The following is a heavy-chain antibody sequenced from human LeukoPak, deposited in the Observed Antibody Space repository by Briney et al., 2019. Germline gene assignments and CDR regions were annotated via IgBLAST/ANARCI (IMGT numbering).Heavy chain of an antibody. V-gene: IGHV1-69*06. CDR3: ARGTQGLYSSSSGRSRFDP. CDR2: IIPIFGTA. Sequence: VASVKVSCKASGGTFSSYAINWVRQAPGQGLEWMGEIIPIFGTANYAQKFQGRVTITADRSTSTAYMELSSLRSEDTAVYYCARGTQGLYSSSSGRSRFDPWGQGTLVTVSS. D-gene: IGHD6-13*01. CDR1: GGTFSSYA. J-gene: IGHJ5*02.